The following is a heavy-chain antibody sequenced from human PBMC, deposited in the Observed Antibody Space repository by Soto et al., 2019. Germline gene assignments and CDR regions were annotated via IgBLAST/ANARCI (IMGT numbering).Heavy chain of an antibody. J-gene: IGHJ4*02. V-gene: IGHV1-3*01. CDR3: AREDSLRSPYYFDY. CDR1: GYTFTSYA. D-gene: IGHD2-15*01. CDR2: ISAGNENT. Sequence: ASVKVSCKASGYTFTSYAIYWVRQSPGQRLEWMGWISAGNENTKYSQKFQGRVTITTDTSATTAYMELSSLRSEDTAVYYCAREDSLRSPYYFDYWGQGTLVTVSS.